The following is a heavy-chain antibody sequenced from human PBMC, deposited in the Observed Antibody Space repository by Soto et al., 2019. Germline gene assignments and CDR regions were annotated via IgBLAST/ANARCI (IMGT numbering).Heavy chain of an antibody. CDR2: ISDSGHYI. J-gene: IGHJ5*02. D-gene: IGHD3-22*01. CDR1: GFTFSSYA. V-gene: IGHV3-21*01. CDR3: ARSGLALPYSASHWFDP. Sequence: GGSLIISCASSGFTFSSYAMNWVRQAPGKGLEWLSSISDSGHYIYYADSVKGRFTISRDNAKNSLFLQMNSLRGEDTAVYYCARSGLALPYSASHWFDPWGHGTLVTVSS.